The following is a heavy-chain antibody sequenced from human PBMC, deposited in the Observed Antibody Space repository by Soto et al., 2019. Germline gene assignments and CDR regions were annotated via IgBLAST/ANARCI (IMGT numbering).Heavy chain of an antibody. CDR1: SSSTYY. V-gene: IGHV4-59*01. J-gene: IGHJ4*02. Sequence: SEAFCLTRTVDSSSTYYGNWIRQAPGKGLEWIGYIYYMGRTNHNPSLRSRVTMSIDTSRNQFSLKLRSVTAADTAVYYCARGPVVVTHFDYWGQGALVTVS. CDR2: IYYMGRT. CDR3: ARGPVVVTHFDY. D-gene: IGHD2-15*01.